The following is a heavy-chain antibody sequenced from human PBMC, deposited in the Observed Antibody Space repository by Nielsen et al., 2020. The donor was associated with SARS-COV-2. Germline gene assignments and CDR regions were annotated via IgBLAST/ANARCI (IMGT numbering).Heavy chain of an antibody. J-gene: IGHJ5*02. Sequence: SCAASGFNFSGCWMSWVRQAPGKGLEWVANIRQDGSENYYVDSLKGRISISRDNAKNSMYLQMNSLRDEDTAVCYCAKELSTSYCSDATCLNSFDPWGQGTLVTVSS. CDR2: IRQDGSEN. CDR1: GFNFSGCW. D-gene: IGHD2-2*01. V-gene: IGHV3-7*04. CDR3: AKELSTSYCSDATCLNSFDP.